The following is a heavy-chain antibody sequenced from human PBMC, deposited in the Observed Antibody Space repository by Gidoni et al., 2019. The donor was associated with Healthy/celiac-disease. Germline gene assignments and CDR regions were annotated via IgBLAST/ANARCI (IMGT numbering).Heavy chain of an antibody. CDR2: IYYSGST. D-gene: IGHD2-8*01. J-gene: IGHJ4*02. CDR3: ATSAQWGYFDY. Sequence: QVQLQESGPGLVKPSQTLSRNGTVPGGSISSGGYYWSWISQHTGKGLEGIGYIYYSGSTYYNPSLKSRVTISVDTSKNQFSLKLSSVTAADTAVYYCATSAQWGYFDYWGPGTLVTVSS. V-gene: IGHV4-31*03. CDR1: GGSISSGGYY.